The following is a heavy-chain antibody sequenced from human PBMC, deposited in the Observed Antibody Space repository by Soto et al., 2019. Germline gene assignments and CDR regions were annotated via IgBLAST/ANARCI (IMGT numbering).Heavy chain of an antibody. J-gene: IGHJ6*02. V-gene: IGHV1-18*04. Sequence: QVQLVESGAEVKKPEASVKVSCKASGYTFTNYGIRWVRQAPGKVLEWMGWISGYNGNTKYAQKFQGRVTMTTDTPTNTSYMDPMSLRPDDTAVYYCARARESYYDSSGNYYYHYGMDVWGQGTTVTVS. D-gene: IGHD3-22*01. CDR2: ISGYNGNT. CDR3: ARARESYYDSSGNYYYHYGMDV. CDR1: GYTFTNYG.